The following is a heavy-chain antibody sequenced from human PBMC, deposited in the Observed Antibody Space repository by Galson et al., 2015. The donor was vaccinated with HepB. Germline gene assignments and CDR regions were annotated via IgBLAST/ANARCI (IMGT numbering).Heavy chain of an antibody. CDR3: VRTIGWFDY. D-gene: IGHD6-19*01. V-gene: IGHV6-1*01. CDR1: GDSVSSNAAA. Sequence: CAISGDSVSSNAAAWNWVRQSPSRGLEWLGRTYYRSKWSYNYGVSVKSRITITPDTSKSQFSLQLSSVTPEDTAVYYCVRTIGWFDYWGQGTLVTVSS. J-gene: IGHJ4*02. CDR2: TYYRSKWSY.